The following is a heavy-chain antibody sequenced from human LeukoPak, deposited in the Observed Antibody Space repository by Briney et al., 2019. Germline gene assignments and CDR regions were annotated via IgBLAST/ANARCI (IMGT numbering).Heavy chain of an antibody. D-gene: IGHD2-15*01. Sequence: GGSLRLSCAASGFTFSSYGMHWVRQAPGKGLEWVAFIRYDGSNKYYADSVKGRFTISRDNSKNTLYLQMNSLRAEDTAVYYCAKDPLGYCSGGSRYIFDYWGQGTLVTVSS. V-gene: IGHV3-30*02. J-gene: IGHJ4*02. CDR3: AKDPLGYCSGGSRYIFDY. CDR1: GFTFSSYG. CDR2: IRYDGSNK.